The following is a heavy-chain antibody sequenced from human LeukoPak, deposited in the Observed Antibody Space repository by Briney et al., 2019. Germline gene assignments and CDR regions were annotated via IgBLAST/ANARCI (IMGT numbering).Heavy chain of an antibody. D-gene: IGHD6-19*01. CDR1: GYTFTSYG. CDR2: ISAYNGNT. Sequence: APVKVSCKASGYTFTSYGISWVRQAPGQGLEWMGWISAYNGNTNYAQKLQGRVTMTTDTSTSTAYMELRSLRSDDTAVYYCARDLHSSGWYDVAWYWGQETLVTVSS. J-gene: IGHJ4*02. V-gene: IGHV1-18*01. CDR3: ARDLHSSGWYDVAWY.